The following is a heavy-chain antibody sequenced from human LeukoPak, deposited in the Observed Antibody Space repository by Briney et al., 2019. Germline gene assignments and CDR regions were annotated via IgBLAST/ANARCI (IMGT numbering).Heavy chain of an antibody. Sequence: PGGSLRLSCAASGFTFSSYAMCWVRQAPGKGLEWVSAISGSGGSTYYADSVKGRFSISRDNSKNTLYLQLNSLRAEDTAVYYCAKEKAAYCSSTSCFDGYDHWGQGTLVTVSS. V-gene: IGHV3-23*01. CDR3: AKEKAAYCSSTSCFDGYDH. CDR1: GFTFSSYA. J-gene: IGHJ5*02. D-gene: IGHD2-2*01. CDR2: ISGSGGST.